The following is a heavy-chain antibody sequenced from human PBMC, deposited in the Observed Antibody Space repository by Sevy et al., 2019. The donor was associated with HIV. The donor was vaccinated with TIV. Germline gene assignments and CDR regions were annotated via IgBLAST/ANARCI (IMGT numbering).Heavy chain of an antibody. Sequence: ASVKVSCKASGYTFTSYGISWVRQAPGQGLEWMGWISAYNGNTNYAQKLQGRVTMTTDTSTSTAYMELRSLGSDDTGVYYCATVGVRLRYKGSYCYGMDDWGQGTTVTVSS. CDR2: ISAYNGNT. CDR1: GYTFTSYG. J-gene: IGHJ6*02. CDR3: ATVGVRLRYKGSYCYGMDD. V-gene: IGHV1-18*01. D-gene: IGHD1-20*01.